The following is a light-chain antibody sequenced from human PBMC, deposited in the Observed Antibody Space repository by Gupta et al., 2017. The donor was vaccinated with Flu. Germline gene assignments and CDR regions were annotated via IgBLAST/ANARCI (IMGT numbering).Light chain of an antibody. CDR1: SGSIATPY. CDR3: QSEDSISRDVV. Sequence: NFMLTQPHSVSESPGKTVTISCTRTSGSIATPYVQWYQQRPGSSPTTVIYEDNRRLSGVPDRFSGSIDSSANSASLTITGLKTEDEADYFCQSEDSISRDVVFGGGTKLTAL. J-gene: IGLJ2*01. CDR2: EDN. V-gene: IGLV6-57*01.